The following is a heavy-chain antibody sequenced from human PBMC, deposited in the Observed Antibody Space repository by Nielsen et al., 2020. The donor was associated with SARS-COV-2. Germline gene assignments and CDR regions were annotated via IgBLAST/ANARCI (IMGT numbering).Heavy chain of an antibody. CDR1: GFTFTSHW. Sequence: GGSLRLSCAASGFTFTSHWMSWVRQAPGKGLEWVANIKPDGSEKYYVDSVRGRFTISRDNAKNSVYLQMESLSAEDTAIYYCAREYKKGDGPGIYYYYGMDVWGQGTTVTVSS. J-gene: IGHJ6*02. V-gene: IGHV3-7*01. CDR2: IKPDGSEK. D-gene: IGHD2-21*01. CDR3: AREYKKGDGPGIYYYYGMDV.